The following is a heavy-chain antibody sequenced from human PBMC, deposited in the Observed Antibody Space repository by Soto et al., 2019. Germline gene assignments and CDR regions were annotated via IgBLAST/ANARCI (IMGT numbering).Heavy chain of an antibody. CDR3: TSNRVLLIVHGIHDYYGMDV. CDR2: IKQDGSEK. CDR1: GFTFRDYW. J-gene: IGHJ6*02. V-gene: IGHV3-7*01. D-gene: IGHD2-8*01. Sequence: GGSLRLSCAASGFTFRDYWMSWVRQAPGKGLEWVATIKQDGSEKYYVDSVEGRFTISRDNAKNSLYLQMNSLRAEDSALYYCTSNRVLLIVHGIHDYYGMDVWGQGSTVTVCS.